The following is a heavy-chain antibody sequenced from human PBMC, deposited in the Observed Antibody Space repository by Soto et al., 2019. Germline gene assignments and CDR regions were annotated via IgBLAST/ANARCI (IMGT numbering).Heavy chain of an antibody. Sequence: PSESLSLTCTVSSGSLSSGGYYWTWIRQHPGKGLEWIGYIYYSGSTYYNPSLKSRVTISVDTSKNQFSLKLSSVTAADTAVYYCAREVSDKTYYYDSSGYYAYFDYWGQGTLVTVSS. CDR1: SGSLSSGGYY. CDR3: AREVSDKTYYYDSSGYYAYFDY. J-gene: IGHJ4*02. V-gene: IGHV4-31*03. D-gene: IGHD3-22*01. CDR2: IYYSGST.